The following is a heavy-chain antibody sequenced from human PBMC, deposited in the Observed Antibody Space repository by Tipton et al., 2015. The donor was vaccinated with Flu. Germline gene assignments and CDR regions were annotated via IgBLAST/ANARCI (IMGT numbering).Heavy chain of an antibody. J-gene: IGHJ4*02. V-gene: IGHV3-7*01. Sequence: SLRLSCEASGFSVTPKFMSWVRQAPGKGLEWVANIKEDGSQKYYVDSVRGRFTISRDNGKSLVYLQMDSLRVEDTATYYCARAGWGGYNSRASWGQGTQVIVSS. CDR1: GFSVTPKF. D-gene: IGHD5-24*01. CDR3: ARAGWGGYNSRAS. CDR2: IKEDGSQK.